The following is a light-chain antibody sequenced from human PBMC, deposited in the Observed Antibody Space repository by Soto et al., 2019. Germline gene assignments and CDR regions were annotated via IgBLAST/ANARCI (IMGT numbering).Light chain of an antibody. CDR2: SAS. Sequence: EIVMTQSTATLSVSPGERVTLSCWASQNVITTVAWYQQKSGRAPRLLIYSASTRATGVPARFSGSGSGTDFTLTITGLQSEDFGVYYCQQYKDWPTTFGQGTKVDIK. J-gene: IGKJ1*01. V-gene: IGKV3D-15*01. CDR1: QNVITT. CDR3: QQYKDWPTT.